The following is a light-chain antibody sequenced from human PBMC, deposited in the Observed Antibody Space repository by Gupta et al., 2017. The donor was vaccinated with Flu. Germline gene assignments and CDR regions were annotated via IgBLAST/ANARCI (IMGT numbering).Light chain of an antibody. CDR3: QQAYTTPST. CDR1: DNILTY. Sequence: GDRVTITCRASDNILTYLNWYQQKPGKAPRLLMFDASRLQSGVPPRFSGSRSGADFTLTISSLQPEDFATYYCQQAYTTPSTFGRGTKVEIK. J-gene: IGKJ4*02. V-gene: IGKV1-39*01. CDR2: DAS.